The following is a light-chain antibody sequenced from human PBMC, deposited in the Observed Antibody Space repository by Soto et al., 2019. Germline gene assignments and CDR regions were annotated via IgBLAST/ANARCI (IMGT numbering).Light chain of an antibody. V-gene: IGLV2-14*01. CDR3: SSYTSSSTIIYV. CDR2: DVS. J-gene: IGLJ1*01. CDR1: SSDVGGYNY. Sequence: QSALTQPASVSGSPGQSITISCTGTSSDVGGYNYVSWYQQHPGKAPKLMIYDVSNRPSGVSNRFSGSKSGNTASLTISGLKAEDEAEYYCSSYTSSSTIIYVFGTGTKLTVL.